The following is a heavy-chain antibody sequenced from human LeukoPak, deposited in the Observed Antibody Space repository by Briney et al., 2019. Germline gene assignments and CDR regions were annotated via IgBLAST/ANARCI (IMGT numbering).Heavy chain of an antibody. Sequence: GRSLRLSCAASGFTVDDYAMHWVRQAPGKGLEWVSGISWNSGSIGYADSVKGRFTISRDNAKNSLYLQMNSLRAEDTALYYCAKDLARIAVAYGFDYWGQGTLVTVSS. CDR1: GFTVDDYA. J-gene: IGHJ4*02. D-gene: IGHD6-19*01. CDR2: ISWNSGSI. V-gene: IGHV3-9*01. CDR3: AKDLARIAVAYGFDY.